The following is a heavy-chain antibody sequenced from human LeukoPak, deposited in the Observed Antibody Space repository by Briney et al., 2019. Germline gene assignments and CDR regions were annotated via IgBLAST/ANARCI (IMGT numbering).Heavy chain of an antibody. CDR2: IIPIFGTA. Sequence: GASVKVSCKASGGTFISYAISWVRQAPGQGLEWMGGIIPIFGTANYAQKFQGRVTITADESTSTAYMELSSLRSEDTAVYYCARSRNPLPYYGGNPEPFDYWGQGTLVTVSS. D-gene: IGHD4-23*01. J-gene: IGHJ4*02. CDR1: GGTFISYA. CDR3: ARSRNPLPYYGGNPEPFDY. V-gene: IGHV1-69*13.